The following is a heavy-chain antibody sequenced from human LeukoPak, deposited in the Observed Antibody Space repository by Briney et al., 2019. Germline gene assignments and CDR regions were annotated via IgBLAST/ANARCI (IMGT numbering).Heavy chain of an antibody. J-gene: IGHJ4*02. CDR2: ISYDGSNK. D-gene: IGHD3-10*01. V-gene: IGHV3-30-3*01. CDR3: ARDSRGPLDY. Sequence: PGRSLRLSCAASGLTFSSYAMHWVRQAPGKGLEWVAVISYDGSNKYYADSVKGRFTISRDNSKNTLYLQMNSLRAEDTAVYYCARDSRGPLDYWGQGTLVTVSS. CDR1: GLTFSSYA.